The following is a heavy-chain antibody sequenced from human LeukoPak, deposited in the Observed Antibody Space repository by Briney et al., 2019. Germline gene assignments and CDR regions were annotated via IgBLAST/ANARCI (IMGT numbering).Heavy chain of an antibody. V-gene: IGHV3-23*05. CDR2: ISDYP. J-gene: IGHJ6*02. CDR3: TKDSQGSYDGFWYGTYGMDV. Sequence: GGSLRLSCVASGFSFNTFALTWVRQAPGKGLEWVSTISDYPHYADSVRGRFTISRDNSRKTVFLQMNSLTPEDAATYYCTKDSQGSYDGFWYGTYGMDVWGQGTTVTVSS. D-gene: IGHD3-16*01. CDR1: GFSFNTFA.